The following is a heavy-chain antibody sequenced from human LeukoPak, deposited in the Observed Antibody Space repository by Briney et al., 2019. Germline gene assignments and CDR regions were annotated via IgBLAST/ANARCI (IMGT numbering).Heavy chain of an antibody. CDR3: ARTHVNILSAHTFYFDF. CDR1: GYTLTELS. J-gene: IGHJ4*02. V-gene: IGHV1-2*02. CDR2: SNPKSGVS. D-gene: IGHD5/OR15-5a*01. Sequence: ASMKVSCTVSGYTLTELSMHWVRQAPGKGLEWMGWSNPKSGVSNYAQNSQGRVTMTRDTSISTAYMELSSLTSDDTAVYYCARTHVNILSAHTFYFDFWGQGTLVTVSS.